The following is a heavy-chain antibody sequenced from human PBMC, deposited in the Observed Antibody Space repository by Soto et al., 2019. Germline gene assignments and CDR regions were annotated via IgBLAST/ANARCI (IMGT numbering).Heavy chain of an antibody. CDR2: IWNDGIRK. V-gene: IGHV3-33*01. CDR3: ARDDDNDANALDY. J-gene: IGHJ4*02. CDR1: GFTFSKYG. Sequence: VQLVESGGGMVQSGTSLRLSCAASGFTFSKYGMHWVRQAPGKGLEWVALIWNDGIRKVYVDSVKGRFTISRDNSKNTLDLQMNNLRDEDTAVYYCARDDDNDANALDYWGPGTLVTVSS.